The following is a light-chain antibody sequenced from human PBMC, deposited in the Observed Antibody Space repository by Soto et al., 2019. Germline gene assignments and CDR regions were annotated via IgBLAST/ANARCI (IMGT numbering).Light chain of an antibody. CDR2: GAS. CDR3: RQYGTSPLT. J-gene: IGKJ4*01. V-gene: IGKV3-20*01. CDR1: QSVRSNS. Sequence: EIVLTQSPRTLSLSPGESATLSCTASQSVRSNSLAWYQQKPGQAPRLLMFGASGRATGTPPRFSGRGSGTDFTLTISRLEPEDFAVYYWRQYGTSPLTFGGGTKVDI.